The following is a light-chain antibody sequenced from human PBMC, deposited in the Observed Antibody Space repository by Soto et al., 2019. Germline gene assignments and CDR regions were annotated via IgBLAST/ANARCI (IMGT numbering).Light chain of an antibody. J-gene: IGKJ3*01. CDR3: QHLNSYPYH. Sequence: DIQLTQSPSFLSASVGDRVTITCRASQGSSSYLAWYQQKPGKATKLLIYAASTFQSGVPSRFSGRGSGTEFALTISSLQPEEFATYYCQHLNSYPYHFGPGTKVHI. CDR2: AAS. V-gene: IGKV1-9*01. CDR1: QGSSSY.